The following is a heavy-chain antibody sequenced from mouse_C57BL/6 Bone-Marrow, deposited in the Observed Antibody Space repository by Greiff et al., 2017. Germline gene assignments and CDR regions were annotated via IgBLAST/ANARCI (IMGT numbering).Heavy chain of an antibody. CDR2: IDPENGDT. CDR1: GFNIKDYY. CDR3: TSLRLFFDY. Sequence: EVQLQQSGAELVRPGASVKLSCTASGFNIKDYYMPWVKQRPEPGLEWIGWIDPENGDTESASKFQGTATITADTSSNTAYLQLSSLTSEDTAVYYCTSLRLFFDYWGQGTTLTVSS. D-gene: IGHD3-2*02. V-gene: IGHV14-4*01. J-gene: IGHJ2*01.